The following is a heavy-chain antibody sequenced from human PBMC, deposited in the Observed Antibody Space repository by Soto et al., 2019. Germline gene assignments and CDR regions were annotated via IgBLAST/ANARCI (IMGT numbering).Heavy chain of an antibody. CDR1: CGSISSGDYY. CDR3: ARDPHPGGKVFDY. J-gene: IGHJ4*02. D-gene: IGHD2-15*01. Sequence: SETLSLTGTVSCGSISSGDYYWSWIRQPPGKGLEWIGYIYYSGSTYYNPSLKSRVTISVDTSKNQFSLKLSSVTAADTAVYYCARDPHPGGKVFDYWGQGTLVTVSS. V-gene: IGHV4-30-4*01. CDR2: IYYSGST.